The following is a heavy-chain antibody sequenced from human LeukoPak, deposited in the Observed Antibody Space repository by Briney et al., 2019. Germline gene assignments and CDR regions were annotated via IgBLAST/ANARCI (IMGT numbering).Heavy chain of an antibody. Sequence: GGSLRLSCAASGFTFSSYGMHWVRQAPGKGLEWVAVIWYDGSNKYYADSVKGRFTISRDNSKNTLYLQMNSLRAEDTAVYYCARDCSGGSCYSGFDYWGQGTLVTVSP. CDR1: GFTFSSYG. CDR3: ARDCSGGSCYSGFDY. V-gene: IGHV3-33*01. D-gene: IGHD2-15*01. CDR2: IWYDGSNK. J-gene: IGHJ4*02.